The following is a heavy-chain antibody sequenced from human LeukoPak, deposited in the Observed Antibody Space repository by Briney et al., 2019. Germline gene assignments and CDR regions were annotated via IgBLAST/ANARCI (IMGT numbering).Heavy chain of an antibody. CDR2: IYYSGST. D-gene: IGHD5-18*01. CDR3: ARSGYSYGLPPQN. V-gene: IGHV4-59*01. J-gene: IGHJ4*02. Sequence: SETLSLTCTVSAGSISSYYWSWIRQPPGKGLEWIGYIYYSGSTNYNPSLKSRVTISVDTSKNQFSLKLSSVTAADTAVYYCARSGYSYGLPPQNWGQGTLVTVSS. CDR1: AGSISSYY.